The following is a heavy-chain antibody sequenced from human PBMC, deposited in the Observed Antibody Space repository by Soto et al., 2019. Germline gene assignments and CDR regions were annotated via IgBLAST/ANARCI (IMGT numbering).Heavy chain of an antibody. J-gene: IGHJ4*02. Sequence: PSDTLSLTCTVSGGSISSYNWSWLRQPPGKGLEWIGYIYYSGSTNYNPSLKSRVTISVDTSKNQFSLKLSSVTAADTAMYYCARVQDGTIDYWGKGALVTVS. CDR2: IYYSGST. CDR1: GGSISSYN. CDR3: ARVQDGTIDY. V-gene: IGHV4-59*07. D-gene: IGHD1-1*01.